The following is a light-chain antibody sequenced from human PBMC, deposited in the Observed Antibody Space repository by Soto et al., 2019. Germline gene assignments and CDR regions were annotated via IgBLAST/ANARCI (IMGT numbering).Light chain of an antibody. CDR3: ATWDDSLNVV. CDR1: TSNIGTNT. Sequence: QSVLTQSPSASGTPGQRVSMSCSGSTSNIGTNTVSWYQHVPGTAPKLLIYSNDQRPSAVPGRFSGSKSGTSASLAISGLLSEDEADYYCATWDDSLNVVFGGGTKVTVL. J-gene: IGLJ2*01. CDR2: SND. V-gene: IGLV1-44*01.